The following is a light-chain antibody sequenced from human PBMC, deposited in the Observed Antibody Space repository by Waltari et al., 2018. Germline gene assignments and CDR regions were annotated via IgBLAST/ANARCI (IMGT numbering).Light chain of an antibody. CDR2: DVS. V-gene: IGLV2-11*01. Sequence: QSALTQPRSVSGSPGQSVTISCTGTSSIVDDYNFISWYRQHPGEAPKLMIYDVSKRPSGVPGRFSGSKSGNTASLTISGLQADDEADYYCFSYASSYTSWVFGGGTKLTVL. CDR3: FSYASSYTSWV. J-gene: IGLJ3*02. CDR1: SSIVDDYNF.